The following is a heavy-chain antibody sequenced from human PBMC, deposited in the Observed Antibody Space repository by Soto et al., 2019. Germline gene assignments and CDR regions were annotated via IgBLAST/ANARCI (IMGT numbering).Heavy chain of an antibody. J-gene: IGHJ6*02. V-gene: IGHV1-18*04. CDR1: GYTFTSYG. D-gene: IGHD6-6*01. Sequence: ASVKVSCKASGYTFTSYGISWVRQAPGQGLEWMGWISAYNGNTNYAQKLQGRVTMTTDTSTSTAYLELRSLRSDDTAVYYCARLSSSSSSLYYYYGMDVWGQGTTVTVSS. CDR2: ISAYNGNT. CDR3: ARLSSSSSSLYYYYGMDV.